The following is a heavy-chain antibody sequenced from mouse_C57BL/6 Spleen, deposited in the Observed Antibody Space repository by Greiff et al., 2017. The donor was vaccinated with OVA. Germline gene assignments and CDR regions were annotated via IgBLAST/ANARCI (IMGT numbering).Heavy chain of an antibody. J-gene: IGHJ2*01. V-gene: IGHV1-80*01. CDR2: IYPGDGDT. CDR1: GYAFSSYW. Sequence: VQLQQSGAELAKPGASVKISCKASGYAFSSYWMNWVKQRPGKGLEWIGQIYPGDGDTNYNGKFKGKATLTADKSSSTAYMQLSSLTSEDSAVYFCARRGSNYGGLFDYWGQGTTLTVSS. CDR3: ARRGSNYGGLFDY. D-gene: IGHD2-5*01.